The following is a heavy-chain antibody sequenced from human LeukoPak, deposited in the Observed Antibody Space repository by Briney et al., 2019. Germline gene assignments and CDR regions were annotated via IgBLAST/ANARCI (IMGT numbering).Heavy chain of an antibody. CDR2: IYNSGNT. Sequence: ASETLSLTCTVSGGSISIYYWSWIRQPPGKGLEWIGCIYNSGNTNYNPSFKSRVTISEDTPKNQFSLKLSSVTAADTAVYYCVRDRELNYWGQGTLVTVSS. D-gene: IGHD3-10*01. CDR3: VRDRELNY. V-gene: IGHV4-59*01. CDR1: GGSISIYY. J-gene: IGHJ4*02.